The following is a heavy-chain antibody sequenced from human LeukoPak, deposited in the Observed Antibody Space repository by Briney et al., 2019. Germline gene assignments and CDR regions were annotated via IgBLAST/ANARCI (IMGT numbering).Heavy chain of an antibody. D-gene: IGHD6-19*01. V-gene: IGHV4-59*01. Sequence: SETLSLTCTVSGGSISSYYWSWIRQPPGKGLEWIGYIYYSGSTNYNPSLKSRVTISVDTSKNQFSLKLSSVTAADTAVYYCARASQSVAVTHAFDIWGQGTMVTVSS. J-gene: IGHJ3*02. CDR3: ARASQSVAVTHAFDI. CDR1: GGSISSYY. CDR2: IYYSGST.